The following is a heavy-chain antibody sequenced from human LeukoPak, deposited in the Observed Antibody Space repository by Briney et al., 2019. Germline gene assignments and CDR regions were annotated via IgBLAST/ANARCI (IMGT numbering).Heavy chain of an antibody. V-gene: IGHV4-39*07. CDR1: GGSLGPCYY. CDR3: AGEELPARGWFDP. D-gene: IGHD1-26*01. J-gene: IGHJ5*02. CDR2: FYYSGTT. Sequence: SETLSLTCTVSGGSLGPCYYWGWIRQPPGKGLEWIGTFYYSGTTYYSPSLKSRVTISVDTSKNQFSLKLSSVTAADTAVYYCAGEELPARGWFDPWGQGTLVTVSS.